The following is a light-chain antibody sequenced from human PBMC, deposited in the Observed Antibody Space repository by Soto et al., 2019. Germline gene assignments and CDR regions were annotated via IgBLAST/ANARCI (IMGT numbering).Light chain of an antibody. V-gene: IGKV3-15*01. CDR1: QSVSSN. Sequence: EIVMTQSPATLSVSPWERATLSCRASQSVSSNLAWYQQKPGQAPSLLIYGASTRATGTPARFSGSGSGTEFTLTISSLQSEDFAVYYCQQYNNWPPTWTFGQGTKVDI. J-gene: IGKJ1*01. CDR3: QQYNNWPPTWT. CDR2: GAS.